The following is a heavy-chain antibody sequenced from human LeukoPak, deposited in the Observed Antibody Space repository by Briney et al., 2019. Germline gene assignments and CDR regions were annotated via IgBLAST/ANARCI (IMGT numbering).Heavy chain of an antibody. CDR1: GFTFSSYS. CDR3: ARDSGIAVAGSSY. J-gene: IGHJ4*02. CDR2: ISSSSSYI. Sequence: GGSLRLSCAASGFTFSSYSMNWVRQAPGKGLEWVSSISSSSSYIYYADSVKGRFTISRDNAKNSLYLQMNSLRAEDTAVYYCARDSGIAVAGSSYWGQGTLVTVSS. V-gene: IGHV3-21*01. D-gene: IGHD6-19*01.